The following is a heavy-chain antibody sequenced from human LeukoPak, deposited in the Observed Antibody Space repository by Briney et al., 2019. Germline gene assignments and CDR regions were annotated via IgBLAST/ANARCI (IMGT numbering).Heavy chain of an antibody. J-gene: IGHJ4*02. CDR3: ARAPITSGYYFGFDY. Sequence: GASVKVSCKVSGYTLTELSMHWVRQAPGKGLEWMGGFDPEDGETIYAQKFQGRVTMTEDTSTDTAYIELSSLRAEDTAVYYCARAPITSGYYFGFDYWGQGTLVTVSS. V-gene: IGHV1-24*01. CDR2: FDPEDGET. CDR1: GYTLTELS. D-gene: IGHD3-22*01.